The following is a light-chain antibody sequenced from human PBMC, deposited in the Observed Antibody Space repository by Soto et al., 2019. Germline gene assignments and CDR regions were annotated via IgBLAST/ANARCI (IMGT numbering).Light chain of an antibody. CDR2: GVS. Sequence: QSALTQPPSASGSPGQSVTISCTGTSSDVGGYKYVSWYQQHPGKAPKLMISGVSERPSGVPDRFSGSKSGNTASLTISGLQAEDEADYYCCSYVDTDTWVFGGGTKVTVL. J-gene: IGLJ3*02. CDR3: CSYVDTDTWV. CDR1: SSDVGGYKY. V-gene: IGLV2-11*01.